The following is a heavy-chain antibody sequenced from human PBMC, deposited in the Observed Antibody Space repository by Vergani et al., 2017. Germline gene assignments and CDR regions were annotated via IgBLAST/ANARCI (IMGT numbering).Heavy chain of an antibody. CDR1: GFTFSSYS. V-gene: IGHV3-21*01. Sequence: EVQLVESGGGLVKPGGSLRLSCAASGFTFSSYSMNWVRQAPGKGLEWVSSISNSSYVFYRDSVEGRFTITRDNAKKSVYLQMNSLRAEDPAMYFCARGLWDCTHIRCSPPSYWGQGTQVTVSS. J-gene: IGHJ4*02. CDR3: ARGLWDCTHIRCSPPSY. D-gene: IGHD2-8*01. CDR2: ISNSSYV.